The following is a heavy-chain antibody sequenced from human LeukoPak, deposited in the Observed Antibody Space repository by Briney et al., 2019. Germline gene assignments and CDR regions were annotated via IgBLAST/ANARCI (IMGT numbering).Heavy chain of an antibody. V-gene: IGHV1-2*06. CDR3: ARMVFNYYDTNEV. D-gene: IGHD3-22*01. CDR2: INPNSGGT. J-gene: IGHJ4*02. Sequence: GASVKVSCKASGYTFTGYYMHWVRQAPGQGLEWMGRINPNSGGTNYAQKFQGRVTMTRDTSISTAYMELSRLRSDDTAVYYCARMVFNYYDTNEVWGQGTLVTVSS. CDR1: GYTFTGYY.